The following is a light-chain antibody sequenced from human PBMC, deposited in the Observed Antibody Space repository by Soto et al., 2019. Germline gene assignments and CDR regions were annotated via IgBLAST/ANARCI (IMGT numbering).Light chain of an antibody. CDR1: QSISTW. CDR3: QQQKSYST. Sequence: DIQMTQSRSTLSASVEDRVSITCRASQSISTWLAWYQQKPGKAPKLLIYDASSLHSGVPSRFSGSGSGTEITLTFSSLPSDDFATYYCQQQKSYSTSGPGTKVDIK. V-gene: IGKV1-5*01. CDR2: DAS. J-gene: IGKJ1*01.